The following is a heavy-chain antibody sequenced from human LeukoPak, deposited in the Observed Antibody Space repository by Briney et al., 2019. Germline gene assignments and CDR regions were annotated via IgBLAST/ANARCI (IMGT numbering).Heavy chain of an antibody. Sequence: GGSLRLSCAASGFIFSSYGMHWVRQAPGKGLEWVAVISYDGSNKYYADSVKGRFTISRDNSKNTLYLQMNSLRAEDTAVYYCAKGFQVFGADLDIWGQGTMVTVSS. D-gene: IGHD3-3*01. CDR2: ISYDGSNK. CDR3: AKGFQVFGADLDI. CDR1: GFIFSSYG. J-gene: IGHJ3*02. V-gene: IGHV3-30*18.